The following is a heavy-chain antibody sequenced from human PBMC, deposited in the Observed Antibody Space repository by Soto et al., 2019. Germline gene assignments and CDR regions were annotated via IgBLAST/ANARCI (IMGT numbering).Heavy chain of an antibody. J-gene: IGHJ4*02. D-gene: IGHD2-21*02. CDR3: ARGNNVVVTQYYFDY. CDR1: GGSISSGGYS. CDR2: IYHSGST. Sequence: TLSLTCPVSGGSISSGGYSWSWIRQPPGKGLEWIGYIYHSGSTSYNPSLKSRVTISVDRSKNQISLKLRSVTAADTAVYYCARGNNVVVTQYYFDYWGQGTLVTVSS. V-gene: IGHV4-30-2*01.